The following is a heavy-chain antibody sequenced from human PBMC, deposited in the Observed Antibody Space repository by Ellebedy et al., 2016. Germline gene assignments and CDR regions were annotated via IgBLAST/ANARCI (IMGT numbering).Heavy chain of an antibody. CDR1: GGSFSGYY. V-gene: IGHV4-34*01. CDR3: AREIVEATKRGYGMDV. J-gene: IGHJ6*02. Sequence: SETLSLTXAVYGGSFSGYYWSWIRQPPGKGLEWIGEINHSGSTNYNPSLKSRVTISVDTSKNQFSLKLSSVTAADTAVYYCAREIVEATKRGYGMDVWGQGTTVTVSS. D-gene: IGHD1-26*01. CDR2: INHSGST.